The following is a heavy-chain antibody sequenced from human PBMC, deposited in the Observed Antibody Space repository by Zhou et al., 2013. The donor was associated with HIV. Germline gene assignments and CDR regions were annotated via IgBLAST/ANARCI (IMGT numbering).Heavy chain of an antibody. Sequence: QVQLVQSGAEVKKPGASVKVSCKASGYTFTSYDINWVRQATGQGLEWMGWMNPNSGNTGYAQKFQGRVTMTRNTSISTAYMELSSLRSEDTAVYYCATFGPSGYSYGQHYYYYYMDVWGKGTTVTVSS. CDR2: MNPNSGNT. D-gene: IGHD5-18*01. CDR1: GYTFTSYD. CDR3: ATFGPSGYSYGQHYYYYYMDV. J-gene: IGHJ6*03. V-gene: IGHV1-8*02.